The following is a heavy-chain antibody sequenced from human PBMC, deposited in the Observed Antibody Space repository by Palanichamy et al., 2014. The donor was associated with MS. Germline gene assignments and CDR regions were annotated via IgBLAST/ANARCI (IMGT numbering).Heavy chain of an antibody. CDR2: IFWNDDT. CDR3: AHKVLGSYYFDY. Sequence: QITLKESGPSLVKPTQTLTLTCTVSGFSLRTGGVGVGWIRQPRGKALEWLALIFWNDDTRYSPSLESRLTITKDTSKNQVVLTMSNVDPMDTGTYYCAHKVLGSYYFDYWGPGTPVTVSS. D-gene: IGHD2-2*03. J-gene: IGHJ4*02. V-gene: IGHV2-5*01. CDR1: GFSLRTGGVG.